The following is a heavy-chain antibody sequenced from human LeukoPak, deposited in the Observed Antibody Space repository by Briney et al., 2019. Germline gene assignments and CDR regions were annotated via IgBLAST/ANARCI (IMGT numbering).Heavy chain of an antibody. D-gene: IGHD3-22*01. CDR1: SGSISSYY. V-gene: IGHV4-59*01. CDR3: AKLGARYYYDSSGYFFDP. J-gene: IGHJ5*02. CDR2: IYYSGST. Sequence: PSETLSLTCTVSSGSISSYYWSWIRQPPGKGLEWIGRIYYSGSTNYNPSLKSRVTISVDTSKNQFSLKLSSVTAADTAVYYCAKLGARYYYDSSGYFFDPWGQGTLVTVSS.